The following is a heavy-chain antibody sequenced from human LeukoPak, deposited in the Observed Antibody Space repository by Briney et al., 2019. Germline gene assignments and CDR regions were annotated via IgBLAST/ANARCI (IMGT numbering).Heavy chain of an antibody. CDR2: INHSGYT. CDR1: GVPFSNYY. D-gene: IGHD6-19*01. CDR3: TRAVAGHPD. Sequence: SETLSLTCAVSGVPFSNYYWSWVRQSPRQGLECIGEINHSGYTNYNPSLKSRVTMSIDTAKNQFSLILTSVTAADAGVYYCTRAVAGHPDWGQGTRVTVSS. V-gene: IGHV4-34*01. J-gene: IGHJ4*02.